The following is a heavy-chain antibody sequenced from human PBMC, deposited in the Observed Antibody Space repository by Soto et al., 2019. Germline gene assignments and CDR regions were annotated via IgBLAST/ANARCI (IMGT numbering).Heavy chain of an antibody. J-gene: IGHJ5*02. V-gene: IGHV1-8*01. D-gene: IGHD6-6*01. CDR2: MNPNSGNT. CDR1: GYTFTSYD. CDR3: ARLRPGGSSSGNWFDP. Sequence: ASVKVSCXASGYTFTSYDINWVRQATGQGLEWMGWMNPNSGNTGYAQKFQGRVTMTRNTSISTAYMELSSLRSEDTAVYYCARLRPGGSSSGNWFDPWGQGTLVTVSS.